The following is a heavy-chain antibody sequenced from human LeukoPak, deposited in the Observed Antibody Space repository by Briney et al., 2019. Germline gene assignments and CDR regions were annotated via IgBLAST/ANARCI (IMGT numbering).Heavy chain of an antibody. J-gene: IGHJ3*02. CDR3: ARSIAVAGTDAFDI. Sequence: GGSLRLSCAASGFTFSSYWMSWVRQMPGKGLEWMGIIYPGDSDTRYSPSFQGQVTISADKSISTAYLQWSSLKASDTAMYYCARSIAVAGTDAFDIWGQGTMVTVSS. CDR1: GFTFSSYW. CDR2: IYPGDSDT. V-gene: IGHV5-51*01. D-gene: IGHD6-19*01.